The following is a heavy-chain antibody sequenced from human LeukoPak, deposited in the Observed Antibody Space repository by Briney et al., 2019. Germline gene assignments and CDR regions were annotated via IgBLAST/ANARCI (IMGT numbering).Heavy chain of an antibody. CDR3: ARIGVTGNPLDP. Sequence: PSETLSLTCTVSGGSISSYYWSWIRQPPGKGLEWIGYIYYSGRIDYNPSLKSRVTISLDTSKNQFSLNVSAVTPADTAVYYCARIGVTGNPLDPWGQGTLVTVSS. CDR2: IYYSGRI. D-gene: IGHD3-16*01. J-gene: IGHJ5*02. V-gene: IGHV4-59*01. CDR1: GGSISSYY.